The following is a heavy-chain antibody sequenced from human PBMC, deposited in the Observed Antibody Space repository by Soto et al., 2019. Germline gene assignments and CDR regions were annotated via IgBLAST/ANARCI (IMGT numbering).Heavy chain of an antibody. CDR3: ARGSGKSMRFGDHYYYGLDV. J-gene: IGHJ6*02. CDR2: IYYSGNT. CDR1: GGSISSYY. V-gene: IGHV4-59*01. Sequence: TSETLSLTCTVSGGSISSYYWSWIRQPPGKGLEWVGYIYYSGNTNNNPSLRSRVTMSVDTSKNQFSLKLTSVTAADTAVYYCARGSGKSMRFGDHYYYGLDVWGQGTTVTVSS. D-gene: IGHD3-10*01.